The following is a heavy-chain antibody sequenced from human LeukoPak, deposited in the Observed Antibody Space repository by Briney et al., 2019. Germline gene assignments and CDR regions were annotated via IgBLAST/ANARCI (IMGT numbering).Heavy chain of an antibody. V-gene: IGHV3-20*04. Sequence: RPGGSLRLSCAASGFTFDYYGMSWVRQAPGKGLEWVSGINWNGGSTGYADSVKGRFTISRDTAKNSLYLQMNSLRAEDTALYYCASWGAYCSSTSCPNWFDPWGQGTLVTVSS. CDR3: ASWGAYCSSTSCPNWFDP. CDR1: GFTFDYYG. J-gene: IGHJ5*02. CDR2: INWNGGST. D-gene: IGHD2-2*01.